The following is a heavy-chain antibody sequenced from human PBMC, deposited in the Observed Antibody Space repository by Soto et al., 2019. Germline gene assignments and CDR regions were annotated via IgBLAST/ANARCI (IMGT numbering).Heavy chain of an antibody. J-gene: IGHJ5*02. CDR1: GGSISSYY. V-gene: IGHV4-59*01. D-gene: IGHD6-13*01. CDR3: ARVRRIANWFDP. CDR2: IYYSGST. Sequence: SETLSLTCTVSGGSISSYYWSWIRQPPGKGLEWIGYIYYSGSTNYNPSLKSRVTISVDTSKNQFSLKLSSVTAADTAVYYCARVRRIANWFDPWGQGTLVTVS.